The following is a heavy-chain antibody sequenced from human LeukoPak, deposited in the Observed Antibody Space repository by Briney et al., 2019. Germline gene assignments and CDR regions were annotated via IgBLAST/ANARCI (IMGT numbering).Heavy chain of an antibody. Sequence: GGSLRLSCAASGFTFSSYSMNWVRQAPGKGLEWVSSISSTSSYIYYADSVKGRFTISRDNAKNSLYLQMNSLRAEDTAVYYCARDRDGYNFDYWGQGTLVTVSS. D-gene: IGHD5-24*01. CDR3: ARDRDGYNFDY. CDR2: ISSTSSYI. J-gene: IGHJ4*02. CDR1: GFTFSSYS. V-gene: IGHV3-21*01.